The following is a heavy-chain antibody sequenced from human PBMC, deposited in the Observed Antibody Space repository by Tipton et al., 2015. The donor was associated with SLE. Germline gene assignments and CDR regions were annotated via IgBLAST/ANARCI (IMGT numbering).Heavy chain of an antibody. D-gene: IGHD5-18*01. J-gene: IGHJ4*02. CDR2: MNPNSGNT. CDR1: GYIFSSYD. V-gene: IGHV1-8*01. Sequence: QLVQSGAEVKKPGASVKVSCKASGYIFSSYDIYWVRQASGQGLEWMGWMNPNSGNTGYAQKFRGRVTMTRDTSTSTAYMELRSLRSDDTAIYYCARVRVDTAMGVFDFWGQGTLVTVSS. CDR3: ARVRVDTAMGVFDF.